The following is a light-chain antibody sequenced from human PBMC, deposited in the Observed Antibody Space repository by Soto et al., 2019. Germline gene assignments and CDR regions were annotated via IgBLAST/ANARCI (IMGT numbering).Light chain of an antibody. CDR3: QQYGSLSWT. J-gene: IGKJ1*01. V-gene: IGKV3-20*01. CDR1: QSVGSDF. Sequence: EMVLTQSPGTLSLSPGERATLSCRASQSVGSDFLAWYQQKPGRAPRILIFGASGRATGIPDRFSGSGSGTDFTLTISRLEPEDFAVYYCQQYGSLSWTFGQGTKVDIK. CDR2: GAS.